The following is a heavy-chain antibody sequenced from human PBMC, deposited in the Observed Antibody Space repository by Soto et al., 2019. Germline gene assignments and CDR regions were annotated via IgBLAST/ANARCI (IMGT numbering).Heavy chain of an antibody. CDR1: GFTFSSYS. CDR3: ARGSGWGDS. D-gene: IGHD6-19*01. J-gene: IGHJ4*02. V-gene: IGHV3-7*03. Sequence: GGSLSLSCAASGFTFSSYSMTWVRQAPGKGLEWVANIKQDGSEKYYVDSVKGRFTISRDNTKKSLYLQMNSLRTQDTAVYYCARGSGWGDSWGQGTLVTVS. CDR2: IKQDGSEK.